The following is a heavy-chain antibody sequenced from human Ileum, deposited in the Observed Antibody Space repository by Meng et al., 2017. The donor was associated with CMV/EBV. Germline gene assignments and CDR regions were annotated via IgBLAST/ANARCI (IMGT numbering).Heavy chain of an antibody. CDR2: ISGGGQAL. V-gene: IGHV3-11*01. D-gene: IGHD2-15*01. Sequence: GESLKISCEVSGFTFGYYYMTWIRKAPGQGLEWVSFISGGGQALYYADSVKGRFTISRDNARNSLTLQMSSLRTKDTAIYYCAKAGVVVTATPHYYGMDVWGQGTAVTVSS. CDR3: AKAGVVVTATPHYYGMDV. J-gene: IGHJ6*02. CDR1: GFTFGYYY.